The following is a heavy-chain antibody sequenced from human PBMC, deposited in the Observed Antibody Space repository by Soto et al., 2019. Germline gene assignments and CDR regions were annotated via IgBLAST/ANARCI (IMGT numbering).Heavy chain of an antibody. V-gene: IGHV4-61*01. CDR3: ARFVRSCSGTTCYTRADV. D-gene: IGHD2-2*02. CDR2: IYSSGST. J-gene: IGHJ6*02. Sequence: PSATLSLTCTVPGGSVSSDTHYWSWIRQPPGKRLEWIGFIYSSGSTNYNPSLKSRVTMSVDTSKNQFSLKLRSVIVADTAVYHCARFVRSCSGTTCYTRADVWGQGTTVTVSS. CDR1: GGSVSSDTHY.